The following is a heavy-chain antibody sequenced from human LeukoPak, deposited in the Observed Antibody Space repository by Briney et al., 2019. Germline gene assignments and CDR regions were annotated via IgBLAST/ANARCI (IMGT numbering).Heavy chain of an antibody. Sequence: GASVKVSCKASGGTFNSHAISWVRQAPGQGLEWMGGIIPIFGTANYAQKFQGRVTMTRNTSISTAYMELSSLRSEDTAVYYCARHRLPRVYYDSSGYYHAAFDIWGQGTMVTVSS. CDR2: IIPIFGTA. J-gene: IGHJ3*02. CDR1: GGTFNSHA. CDR3: ARHRLPRVYYDSSGYYHAAFDI. D-gene: IGHD3-22*01. V-gene: IGHV1-69*05.